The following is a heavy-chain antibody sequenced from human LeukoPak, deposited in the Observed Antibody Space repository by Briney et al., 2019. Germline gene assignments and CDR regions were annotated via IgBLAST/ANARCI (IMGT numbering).Heavy chain of an antibody. CDR3: ARGLGYSYYYYMDV. J-gene: IGHJ6*03. CDR2: INHSGST. Sequence: SETLSLTCAVYGGPFSGYYWSWIRQPPGKGLEWIGEINHSGSTNYNPSLKSRVTISVDTSKNQFSLKLSSVTAADTAVYYCARGLGYSYYYYMDVWGKGTTVTVSS. CDR1: GGPFSGYY. V-gene: IGHV4-34*01.